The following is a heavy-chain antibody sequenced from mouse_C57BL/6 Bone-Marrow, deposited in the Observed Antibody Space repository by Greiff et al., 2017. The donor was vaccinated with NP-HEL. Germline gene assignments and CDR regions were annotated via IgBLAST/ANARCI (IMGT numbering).Heavy chain of an antibody. J-gene: IGHJ2*01. CDR1: GFTFSSYA. CDR3: TRELNWDFDY. CDR2: ISSGGDYI. V-gene: IGHV5-9-1*02. Sequence: EVKLVESGEGLVKPGGSLKLSCAASGFTFSSYAMSWVRQTPEKRLEWVAYISSGGDYIYYADTVKGRFTISRDNARNTLYLQMSRLKSEDTAMYYCTRELNWDFDYWGQGTTLTVSS. D-gene: IGHD1-3*01.